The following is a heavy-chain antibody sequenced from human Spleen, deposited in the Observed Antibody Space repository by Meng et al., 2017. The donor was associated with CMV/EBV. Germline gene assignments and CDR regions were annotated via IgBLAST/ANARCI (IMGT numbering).Heavy chain of an antibody. CDR2: INSDGSST. D-gene: IGHD6-6*01. CDR3: AKMNGWAARLHFDY. CDR1: GFTFSSYW. Sequence: GGSLRLSCAASGFTFSSYWMHWVRQAPGKGLVWVSRINSDGSSTSYADSVKGRFTISRDNAKNTLYLQMNSLRAEDTAVYYCAKMNGWAARLHFDYWGQGTLVTVSS. V-gene: IGHV3-74*01. J-gene: IGHJ4*02.